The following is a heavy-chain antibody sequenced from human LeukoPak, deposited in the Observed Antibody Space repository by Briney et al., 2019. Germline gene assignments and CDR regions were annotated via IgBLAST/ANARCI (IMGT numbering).Heavy chain of an antibody. CDR1: GGSISSYY. J-gene: IGHJ3*02. Sequence: SETLSLTCTVSGGSISSYYWSWIRQPAGKGLEWIGRIYTSGSTNYNPSLKSQVTMSVDTSKNQFSLKLSSVTAADTAVYYCARASLYYDILTGYSTDAFDIWGQGTMVTVSS. V-gene: IGHV4-4*07. CDR3: ARASLYYDILTGYSTDAFDI. CDR2: IYTSGST. D-gene: IGHD3-9*01.